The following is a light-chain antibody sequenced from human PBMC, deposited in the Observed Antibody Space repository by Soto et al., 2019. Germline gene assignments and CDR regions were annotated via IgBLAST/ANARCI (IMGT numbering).Light chain of an antibody. V-gene: IGKV3-20*01. CDR3: QQYGSSPFT. Sequence: ENGLRQSPGTMSLSPGERDTLSCRASQSVSSSCLAWYQQKPGQAPRLLIYGASSRATGIPDRFSGSGSGTDFTLTISRLEPEDFAVYYCQQYGSSPFTFGPGTKVDIK. CDR1: QSVSSSC. CDR2: GAS. J-gene: IGKJ3*01.